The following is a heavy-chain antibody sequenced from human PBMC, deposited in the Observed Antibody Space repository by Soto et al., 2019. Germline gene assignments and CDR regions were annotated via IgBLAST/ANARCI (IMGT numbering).Heavy chain of an antibody. CDR1: GFTFSSYA. Sequence: GGSLRLSCAASGFTFSSYAMSWVRQAPGKGLEWVSAISGSGGSTYYADSVKGRFTISRDNSKNTLYLQMNSLRAEDTAVYYCAKAEQIAGADYYYHGMDVRGQGTTGTVSS. J-gene: IGHJ6*01. CDR2: ISGSGGST. V-gene: IGHV3-23*01. CDR3: AKAEQIAGADYYYHGMDV. D-gene: IGHD6-13*01.